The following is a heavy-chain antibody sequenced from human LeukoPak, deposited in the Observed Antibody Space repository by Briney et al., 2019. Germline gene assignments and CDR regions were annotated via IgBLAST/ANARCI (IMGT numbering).Heavy chain of an antibody. CDR3: VRDPEALDY. CDR2: ISRGRPNI. Sequence: GGSLRLSCAASGFTFSSYWMHWVRQAPGKGLEWVSYISRGRPNIHYAQSVKGRFTISRDSAKNSLYLQMNSLRDEDTAVYYCVRDPEALDYWGQGTLVTVSS. V-gene: IGHV3-48*02. J-gene: IGHJ4*02. CDR1: GFTFSSYW.